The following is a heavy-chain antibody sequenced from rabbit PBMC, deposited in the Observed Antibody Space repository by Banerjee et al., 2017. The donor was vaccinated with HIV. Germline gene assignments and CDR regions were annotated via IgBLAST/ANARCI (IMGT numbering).Heavy chain of an antibody. Sequence: QSLEESGGDLVKPGASLTLTCTASGFSFSGSYWICWVRQAPGKGLEWIACIYAGSSGDTYYAGWAKGRFTISGTSSTTVTLQMTSLTVADTATYFCARDAGDADYLNGRELDLWGPGTLVTVS. CDR3: ARDAGDADYLNGRELDL. V-gene: IGHV1S40*01. CDR2: IYAGSSGDT. D-gene: IGHD2-1*01. J-gene: IGHJ6*01. CDR1: GFSFSGSYW.